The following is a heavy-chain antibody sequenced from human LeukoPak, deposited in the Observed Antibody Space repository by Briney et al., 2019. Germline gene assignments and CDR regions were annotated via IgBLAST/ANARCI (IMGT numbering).Heavy chain of an antibody. CDR3: ARGENSSGWYRGDYYHYYMDV. D-gene: IGHD6-19*01. V-gene: IGHV1-2*02. J-gene: IGHJ6*03. CDR1: GYTFTGYY. Sequence: GASVKVSCKASGYTFTGYYMHWVRQAPGQGLEWMGWINPNSGGTNYAQKFQGRVTMTRDTSISTAYMELSSLRSEDMAVYYCARGENSSGWYRGDYYHYYMDVWGKGTTVTVSS. CDR2: INPNSGGT.